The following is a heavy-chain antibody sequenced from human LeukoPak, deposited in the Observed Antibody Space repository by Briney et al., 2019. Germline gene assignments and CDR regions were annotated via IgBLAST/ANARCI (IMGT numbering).Heavy chain of an antibody. CDR1: GYTFTSYD. J-gene: IGHJ4*02. D-gene: IGHD6-19*01. V-gene: IGHV1-8*01. Sequence: ASVKVSCKASGYTFTSYDINWVRQATGQGLEWMGWMNPNSGNTGYAQKFQGRVTMTRNTSISTAYMELSSLRSEDTAVYYCAREQIPVAGTFDYWGQGILVTVSS. CDR2: MNPNSGNT. CDR3: AREQIPVAGTFDY.